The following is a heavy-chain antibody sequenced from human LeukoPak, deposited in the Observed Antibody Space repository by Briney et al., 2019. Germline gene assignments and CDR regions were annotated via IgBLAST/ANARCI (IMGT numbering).Heavy chain of an antibody. J-gene: IGHJ4*02. V-gene: IGHV1-46*01. D-gene: IGHD1-26*01. CDR2: INPSGGST. CDR3: ARDGGALHGSYHDY. Sequence: GASVKVSCKASGYTFTGYYVNWVRQSPGQGLEWMGIINPSGGSTSYAQKFQGRVTMTRDTSTSTVYMELSSLRSEDTAVYYCARDGGALHGSYHDYWGQGTLVTVSS. CDR1: GYTFTGYY.